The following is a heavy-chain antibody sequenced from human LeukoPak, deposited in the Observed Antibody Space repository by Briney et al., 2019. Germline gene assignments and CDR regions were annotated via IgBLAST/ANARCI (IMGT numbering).Heavy chain of an antibody. CDR2: ISYDEFNK. D-gene: IGHD2-15*01. Sequence: GGSLRLSCTTSGFGFSTYGMHWVRQAPGKGLEWVAFISYDEFNKDRADSVKGRFTISRDTSKNTLYLQMRSLRVEDTAVYYCAKDRVERSGWYGGLDFGGQGTLVTVSS. CDR3: AKDRVERSGWYGGLDF. J-gene: IGHJ4*02. CDR1: GFGFSTYG. V-gene: IGHV3-30*02.